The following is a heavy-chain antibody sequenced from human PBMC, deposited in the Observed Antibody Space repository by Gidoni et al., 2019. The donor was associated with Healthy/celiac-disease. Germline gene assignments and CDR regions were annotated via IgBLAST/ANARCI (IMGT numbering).Heavy chain of an antibody. J-gene: IGHJ6*03. CDR1: GGSISSGSYY. CDR2: IYTSGST. V-gene: IGHV4-61*02. Sequence: QVQLQESVPGLLKPSQTLSLTCTVSGGSISSGSYYWSWIRQPAGKGLEWIGRIYTSGSTNYNPSLKSRVTISVDTSKNQFSLKLSSVTAADTAVYYCARIGIYYYMDVWGKGTTVTVSS. CDR3: ARIGIYYYMDV.